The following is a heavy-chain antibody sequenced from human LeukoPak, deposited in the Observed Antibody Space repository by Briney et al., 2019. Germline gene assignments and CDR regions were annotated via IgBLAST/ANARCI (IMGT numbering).Heavy chain of an antibody. CDR2: ISSSSSYI. V-gene: IGHV3-21*01. D-gene: IGHD3-9*01. CDR3: ARDLHNYDILTGYQTPFDY. Sequence: GGSLRLSCAASGFTFSSYSMNWVRQAPGKGLEWVSSISSSSSYIYYADSVKGRFTISRDNAKNSLYLQMNSLRAEDTAVYYCARDLHNYDILTGYQTPFDYWGQGTLVTVSS. CDR1: GFTFSSYS. J-gene: IGHJ4*02.